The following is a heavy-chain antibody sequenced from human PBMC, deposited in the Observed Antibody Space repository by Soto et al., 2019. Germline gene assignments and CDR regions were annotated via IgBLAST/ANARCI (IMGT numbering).Heavy chain of an antibody. CDR2: IIPILGTA. Sequence: QVQLVQSGAEVRKPGSSVKVSCKASGGTFSSYAMSWVRQALGHGLQWMGGIIPILGTANYAQKFQGSVTITADESTSTAYMELRSLRSEDTAVYYCARARGIAAGPTFDPWGQGTLVTVSS. CDR1: GGTFSSYA. V-gene: IGHV1-69*01. J-gene: IGHJ5*02. D-gene: IGHD6-25*01. CDR3: ARARGIAAGPTFDP.